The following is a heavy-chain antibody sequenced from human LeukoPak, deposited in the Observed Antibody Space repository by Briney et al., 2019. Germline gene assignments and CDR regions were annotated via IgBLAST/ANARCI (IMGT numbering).Heavy chain of an antibody. Sequence: GGSLRLSCAASGFKFDDYAMHWVRQAPGKGLVGFSLINSDGISTSYADSVKGRFTISRDNAKNTLYLQMNSLRAEDTAVYYCARYQVYSSGGHFDYWGQGTLVTVSS. CDR2: INSDGIST. CDR3: ARYQVYSSGGHFDY. CDR1: GFKFDDYA. D-gene: IGHD6-19*01. V-gene: IGHV3-74*01. J-gene: IGHJ4*02.